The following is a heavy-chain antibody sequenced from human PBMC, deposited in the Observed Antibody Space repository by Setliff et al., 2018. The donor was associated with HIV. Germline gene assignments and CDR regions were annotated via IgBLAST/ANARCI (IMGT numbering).Heavy chain of an antibody. CDR2: INPKSDGT. Sequence: ASVKVSCKASGYSFTDYYIHWVRQAPGQGLEWMGWINPKSDGTNYAQKFQGWITMTRDTSISTSYMELSRLRSDDTAVYYCARGMDYYDTSGYYQYYFDYWGQGTLVTVSS. D-gene: IGHD3-22*01. CDR3: ARGMDYYDTSGYYQYYFDY. CDR1: GYSFTDYY. V-gene: IGHV1-2*04. J-gene: IGHJ4*02.